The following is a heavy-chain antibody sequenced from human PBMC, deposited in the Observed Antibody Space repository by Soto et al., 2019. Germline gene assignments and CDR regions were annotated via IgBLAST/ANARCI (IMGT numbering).Heavy chain of an antibody. CDR2: INHSGST. Sequence: SETLSLTCAVYGGSFSGYYWSWIRQPPGKGLEWIGEINHSGSTNYNPSLKSRVTISVDTSKNQFSLKLSSVTAADTAVYYCARGWGYSTNSYYYGMDVWGQGTTVTVSS. V-gene: IGHV4-34*01. J-gene: IGHJ6*02. D-gene: IGHD4-4*01. CDR3: ARGWGYSTNSYYYGMDV. CDR1: GGSFSGYY.